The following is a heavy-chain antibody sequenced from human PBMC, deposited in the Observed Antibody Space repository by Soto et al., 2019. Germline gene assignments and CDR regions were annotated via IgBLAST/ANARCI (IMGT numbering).Heavy chain of an antibody. CDR2: ISGSGGST. V-gene: IGHV3-23*01. D-gene: IGHD6-13*01. CDR3: AKDVAAARYYGMDV. CDR1: GCTCSSYA. J-gene: IGHJ6*02. Sequence: PGGSLRLSCAAAGCTCSSYARSWVRQAPGKGLEWVSAISGSGGSTYYADSVKGRFTISRDNSKNTLYLQMNSLRAEDTAVYYCAKDVAAARYYGMDVWGQGTTVTVSS.